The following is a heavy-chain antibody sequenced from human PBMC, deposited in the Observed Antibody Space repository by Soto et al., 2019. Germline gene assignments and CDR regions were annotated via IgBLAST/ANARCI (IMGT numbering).Heavy chain of an antibody. CDR2: IYYSGST. V-gene: IGHV4-59*01. Sequence: SETLSLTCTVSGGSISGYYWSWIRQPPGKGLEWIGYIYYSGSTNYNPSLKSRVTISVDTGENQFSLKLSSVTHADTAVYYCARGGRVWEWWLDPEAFDIWGQGTMVTVS. CDR1: GGSISGYY. D-gene: IGHD2-15*01. J-gene: IGHJ3*02. CDR3: ARGGRVWEWWLDPEAFDI.